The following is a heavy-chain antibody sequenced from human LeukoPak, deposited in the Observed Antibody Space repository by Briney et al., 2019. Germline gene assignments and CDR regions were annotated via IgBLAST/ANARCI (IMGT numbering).Heavy chain of an antibody. D-gene: IGHD3-16*01. CDR3: AREPGGGWSVSYNSFDP. CDR2: IIPIFGTA. V-gene: IGHV1-69*13. CDR1: GGTFSIYV. J-gene: IGHJ5*02. Sequence: SVKVSCKASGGTFSIYVISRVRQAPGQGGEWMGGIIPIFGTANYAQKFQGRVTITADESTSTAYMELSSLRSEDTAVYYCAREPGGGWSVSYNSFDPWGQGTLVTVSS.